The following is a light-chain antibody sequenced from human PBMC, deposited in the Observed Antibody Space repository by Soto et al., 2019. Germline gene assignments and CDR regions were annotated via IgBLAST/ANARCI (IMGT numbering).Light chain of an antibody. CDR2: EVN. CDR1: SSDVGGYNH. Sequence: QSALTQPPSASGSPGQSVTISCTGTSSDVGGYNHVSWYQHHPGKAPKLMIYEVNKRPSGVPDRFSGSKSGNTASLTVSGLQAEDEAHYYCSSYAGSNVVFGGGTKVTVL. CDR3: SSYAGSNVV. V-gene: IGLV2-8*01. J-gene: IGLJ2*01.